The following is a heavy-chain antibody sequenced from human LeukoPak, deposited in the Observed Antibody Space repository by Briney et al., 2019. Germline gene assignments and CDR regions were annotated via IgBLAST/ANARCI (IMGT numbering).Heavy chain of an antibody. D-gene: IGHD4-17*01. V-gene: IGHV4-59*01. CDR2: IYYSGST. CDR3: TRGSAVTNYYYYYMDV. J-gene: IGHJ6*03. Sequence: PSETLSLTCTVSGGSISSYYWNWIRQPPGKGLEWIGYIYYSGSTNYNPSLKSRVTISVDTSKNQFSLKLSSVTAADTAVYYCTRGSAVTNYYYYYMDVWGKGTTVTVSS. CDR1: GGSISSYY.